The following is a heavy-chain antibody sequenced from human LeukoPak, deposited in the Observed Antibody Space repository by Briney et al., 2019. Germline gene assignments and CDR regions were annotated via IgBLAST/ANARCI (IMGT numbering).Heavy chain of an antibody. Sequence: GASVKVSCKASGGTFSSYAISWVRQAPGQGLEWMGGIIPIFGTANYAQKFQGRVTITTDESTSTAYMELSSLRSEDTAVYYCARSSGYYYLNWFDPSGQGTLVTVSS. CDR1: GGTFSSYA. CDR3: ARSSGYYYLNWFDP. J-gene: IGHJ5*02. CDR2: IIPIFGTA. D-gene: IGHD3-22*01. V-gene: IGHV1-69*05.